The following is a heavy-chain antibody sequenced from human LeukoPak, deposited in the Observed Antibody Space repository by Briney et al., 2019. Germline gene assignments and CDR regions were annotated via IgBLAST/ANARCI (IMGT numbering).Heavy chain of an antibody. D-gene: IGHD4-17*01. V-gene: IGHV3-66*01. Sequence: GGSLRLSCVASGFTVTNNYWNWVRQPPGKGPEWISLIYTNGNTQYADSVKGRFTYYRDIPKNTLYLQMNSLRVEDTSVYNCVYGDYPITYWGQGTLVSVSS. CDR3: VYGDYPITY. CDR1: GFTVTNNY. J-gene: IGHJ4*02. CDR2: IYTNGNT.